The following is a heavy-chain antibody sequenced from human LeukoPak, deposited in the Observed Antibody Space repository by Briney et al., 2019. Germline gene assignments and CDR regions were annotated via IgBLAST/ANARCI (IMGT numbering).Heavy chain of an antibody. D-gene: IGHD2-15*01. V-gene: IGHV4-61*02. CDR1: GGSISSSSYY. CDR2: IYTSGST. Sequence: PSETLSLTCTVSGGSISSSSYYWSWIRQPAGKGLEWIGRIYTSGSTNYNPSLKSRVTISVDTSKNQFSLKLSSVTAADTAVYYCARDRAATRTNWFDPWGQGTLVTVSS. J-gene: IGHJ5*02. CDR3: ARDRAATRTNWFDP.